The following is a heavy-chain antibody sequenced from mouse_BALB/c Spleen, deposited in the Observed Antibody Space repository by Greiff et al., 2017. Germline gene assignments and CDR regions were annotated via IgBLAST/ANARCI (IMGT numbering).Heavy chain of an antibody. CDR1: GFTFSSYG. J-gene: IGHJ3*01. Sequence: EVKLMESGGDLVKPGGSLKLSCAASGFTFSSYGMSWVRQTPDKRLEWVATISSGGSYTYYPDSVKGRFTISRDNAKNTLYLQMSSLKSEDTAMYYCARHLDYGGGFAYWGQGTLVTVSA. V-gene: IGHV5-6*01. D-gene: IGHD2-4*01. CDR2: ISSGGSYT. CDR3: ARHLDYGGGFAY.